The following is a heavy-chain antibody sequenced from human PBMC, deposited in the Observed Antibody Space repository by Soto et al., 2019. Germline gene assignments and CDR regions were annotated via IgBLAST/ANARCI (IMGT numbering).Heavy chain of an antibody. CDR1: GGTFSSYA. J-gene: IGHJ4*02. D-gene: IGHD5-18*01. Sequence: QVQLVQSGAEVKKPGSSVKVSCKASGGTFSSYAISWVRQAPGQGLEWMGGIIPIFGTANYAQKFQGRVTXXAXEXXSTAYMELSSLRSEDTAVYYCARSGYSYGFMNFDYWGQGTLVTVSS. CDR2: IIPIFGTA. V-gene: IGHV1-69*12. CDR3: ARSGYSYGFMNFDY.